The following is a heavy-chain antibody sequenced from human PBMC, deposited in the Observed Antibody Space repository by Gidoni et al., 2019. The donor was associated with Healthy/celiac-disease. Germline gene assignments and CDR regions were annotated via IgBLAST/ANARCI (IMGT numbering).Heavy chain of an antibody. CDR2: ISTYNGNT. J-gene: IGHJ4*02. V-gene: IGHV1-18*01. CDR1: GYPLTTYG. CDR3: ARWGSHCSSASCLYYFDY. Sequence: QLQLVQSGAEVMKPGASVKVSCKASGYPLTTYGISWVRQAPGQGLEWMGWISTYNGNTNYAQKLQGRVTRTTDTSTSTAYMELRSLRSDDTAVYYCARWGSHCSSASCLYYFDYWGQGTLVTVSS. D-gene: IGHD2-2*01.